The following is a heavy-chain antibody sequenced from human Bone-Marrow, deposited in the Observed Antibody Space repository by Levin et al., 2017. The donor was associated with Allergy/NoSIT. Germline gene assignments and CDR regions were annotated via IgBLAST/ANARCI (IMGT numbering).Heavy chain of an antibody. Sequence: PGGSLRLSCVASGFTISSYAMSWVRQAPGKGLEWVSAIRGSGDNTHYADSVKGRFTISRDNAKNTLYLQMNSLRAEDTAVFYCARCDVWSSGWCNSFDPWGQGTLVTVSS. CDR1: GFTISSYA. CDR2: IRGSGDNT. V-gene: IGHV3-23*01. CDR3: ARCDVWSSGWCNSFDP. D-gene: IGHD6-19*01. J-gene: IGHJ5*02.